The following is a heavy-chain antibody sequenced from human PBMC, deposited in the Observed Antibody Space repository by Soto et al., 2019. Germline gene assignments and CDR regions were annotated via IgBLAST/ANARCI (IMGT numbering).Heavy chain of an antibody. J-gene: IGHJ6*03. D-gene: IGHD3-10*01. V-gene: IGHV4-39*01. Sequence: SETLSLTCTVSGGSISSSSYYWGWIRQPPGKGLEWIGSIYYSGSTYYNPSLKSRVTISVDTSKNQFSLKLSSVTAADTAVYYCASGYYGSGSSYYYYYYMDVWGKGTTVTVSS. CDR2: IYYSGST. CDR3: ASGYYGSGSSYYYYYYMDV. CDR1: GGSISSSSYY.